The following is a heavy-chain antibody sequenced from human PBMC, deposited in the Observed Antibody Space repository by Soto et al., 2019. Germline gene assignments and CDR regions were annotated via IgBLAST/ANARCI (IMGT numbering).Heavy chain of an antibody. D-gene: IGHD4-17*01. Sequence: PGGSLRLSCAASGFSFSSYGMHWVRQAPGEGLEWVAVIVYDGSNEYYADSVKGRFTISRDNSKTTLYLQMNSLRAEDTAVYYCARGEYDATTHFYYYAMDVWGQGTTVTVSS. V-gene: IGHV3-30*03. CDR3: ARGEYDATTHFYYYAMDV. J-gene: IGHJ6*02. CDR1: GFSFSSYG. CDR2: IVYDGSNE.